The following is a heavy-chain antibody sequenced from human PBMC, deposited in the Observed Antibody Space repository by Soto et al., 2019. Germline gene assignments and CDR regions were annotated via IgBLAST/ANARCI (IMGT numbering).Heavy chain of an antibody. CDR3: ARTPFNWNYHFDY. CDR1: WYSISNSNG. D-gene: IGHD1-7*01. CDR2: IYYSGTT. V-gene: IGHV4-28*01. Sequence: SETLSLTWAVAWYSISNSNGWGIIRQPPGKGLEWIGYIYYSGTTYYNPSLKSRVTISVDTSKNQFSLKLSSVTAADTAVYYCARTPFNWNYHFDYWGQGTLVTVSS. J-gene: IGHJ4*02.